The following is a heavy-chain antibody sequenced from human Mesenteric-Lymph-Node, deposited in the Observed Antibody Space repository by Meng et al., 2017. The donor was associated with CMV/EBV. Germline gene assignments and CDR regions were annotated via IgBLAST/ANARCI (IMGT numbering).Heavy chain of an antibody. Sequence: ASVKVSCKASGYTFTSYGISWVRQAPGQGLEWMGWISAYNGNTNYAQKLQGRVTMTTDTSTSTVYMELSSLRSEDTAVYYCAVHSSSSSVWGQGTLVTVSS. D-gene: IGHD6-6*01. CDR1: GYTFTSYG. CDR2: ISAYNGNT. CDR3: AVHSSSSSV. J-gene: IGHJ4*02. V-gene: IGHV1-18*01.